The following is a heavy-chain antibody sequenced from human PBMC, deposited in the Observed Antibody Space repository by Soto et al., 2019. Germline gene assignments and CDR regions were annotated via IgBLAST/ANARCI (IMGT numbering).Heavy chain of an antibody. J-gene: IGHJ4*02. D-gene: IGHD2-2*01. Sequence: PGGSLRLSCAASGFTFSSYSMNWVRQAPGKGLEWVSSISISSSYIYYADSVKGRFTISRDNAKNSLYLQMNSLRAEDTAVYYWARDNPADTSPPVDSWGQGTLVTV. CDR3: ARDNPADTSPPVDS. V-gene: IGHV3-21*01. CDR1: GFTFSSYS. CDR2: ISISSSYI.